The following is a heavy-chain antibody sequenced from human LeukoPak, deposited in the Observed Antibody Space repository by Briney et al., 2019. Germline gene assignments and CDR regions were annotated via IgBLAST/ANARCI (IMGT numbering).Heavy chain of an antibody. CDR2: INPSGGST. CDR3: ARDHAFDI. J-gene: IGHJ3*02. Sequence: VSVKVSCKASVYTFTSYYMHWVRPAPGQGLEWMGIINPSGGSTSYAQKFQGRGTMTRDTSTSTVYMELSSLRTEDTAVYYCARDHAFDIWGQGTMVTVSS. V-gene: IGHV1-46*01. CDR1: VYTFTSYY.